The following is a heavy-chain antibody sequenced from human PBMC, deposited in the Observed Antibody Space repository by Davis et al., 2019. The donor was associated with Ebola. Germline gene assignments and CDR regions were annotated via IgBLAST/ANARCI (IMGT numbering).Heavy chain of an antibody. CDR3: ASGLSSDFDP. CDR1: GYTFTNHW. CDR2: IYPGDSDA. V-gene: IGHV5-51*01. J-gene: IGHJ5*02. D-gene: IGHD3-16*02. Sequence: GESLKISCKGSGYTFTNHWIVWVRQLPGKGLEWMGIIYPGDSDARYSPSFQGQVTFSAAKSISTAYLQWSSLKASDTAVYYCASGLSSDFDPWGQGTLVTVSS.